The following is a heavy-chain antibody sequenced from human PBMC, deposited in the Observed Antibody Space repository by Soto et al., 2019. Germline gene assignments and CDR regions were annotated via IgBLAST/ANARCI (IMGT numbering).Heavy chain of an antibody. Sequence: SETLSLTCTVSGGSISSGGYYWSWIRQHPGKGLEWIGYISYSGSTYYNPSLESRVTISVDTSKNQFSLKLSSVTAADTAVYYCARDALSRDXIWGQGTLVTVS. CDR1: GGSISSGGYY. CDR2: ISYSGST. J-gene: IGHJ4*02. V-gene: IGHV4-31*03. D-gene: IGHD2-15*01. CDR3: ARDALSRDXI.